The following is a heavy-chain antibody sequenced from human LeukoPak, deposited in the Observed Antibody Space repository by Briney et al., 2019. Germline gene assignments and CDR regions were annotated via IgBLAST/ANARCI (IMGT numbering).Heavy chain of an antibody. V-gene: IGHV1-24*01. CDR2: FDPEDGET. Sequence: ASVKVSCKVSGYTLTELSMHWVRQAPGKGLEWMGGFDPEDGETIYAQKFQGRVTMTEDTSTDTAYMELSSLRSEDTAVYYCATNFPYYYDSSGYYYVFDYWGQGTLVTVSS. J-gene: IGHJ4*02. CDR3: ATNFPYYYDSSGYYYVFDY. D-gene: IGHD3-22*01. CDR1: GYTLTELS.